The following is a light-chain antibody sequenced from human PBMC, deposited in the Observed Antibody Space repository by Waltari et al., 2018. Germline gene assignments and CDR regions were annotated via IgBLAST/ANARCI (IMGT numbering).Light chain of an antibody. J-gene: IGLJ2*01. V-gene: IGLV3-1*01. CDR2: QDS. CDR1: KLGDKY. Sequence: SYELTPPPSVSVSPGPTASITCPGDKLGDKYASCYQQKPGQSPVLVIYQDSKRPSGIPGRFSGSNSGNTATLTISGTQAMDEADYYCQAWDSSTVVFGGGTKLTVL. CDR3: QAWDSSTVV.